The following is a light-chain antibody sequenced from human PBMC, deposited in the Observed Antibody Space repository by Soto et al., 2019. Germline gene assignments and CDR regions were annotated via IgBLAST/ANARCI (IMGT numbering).Light chain of an antibody. Sequence: DIQMTQSASTLSASVGDRVTITYRASQSITDWLAWYQQKPGKAPKFLIYKASNLESGVPSRFSGSGSGTEFTLTISSVQPDDFASYYCQYWDNYSWTFGQGTKVEIK. J-gene: IGKJ1*01. CDR1: QSITDW. CDR2: KAS. V-gene: IGKV1-5*03. CDR3: QYWDNYSWT.